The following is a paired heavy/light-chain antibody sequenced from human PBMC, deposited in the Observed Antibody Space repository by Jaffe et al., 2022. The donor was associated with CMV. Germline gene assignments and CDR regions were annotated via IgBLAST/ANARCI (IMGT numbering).Light chain of an antibody. V-gene: IGKV3-20*01. J-gene: IGKJ5*01. CDR1: QSVDSRY. CDR2: ATV. CDR3: QQYGATPIT. Sequence: IVLTQSPDTLSLSPGERATLSCRVSQSVDSRYFAWYQQKPGLPPRLLIYATVNRAPGIPDRFSGSGSGTDFILTISRLEPEDFAMYYCQQYGATPITFGQGTRLEI.
Heavy chain of an antibody. CDR1: GFTFSSYS. J-gene: IGHJ3*02. CDR3: ARYRTSWYWDDAFDI. Sequence: EAQLEASGGGLVKPGGSLRLSCAASGFTFSSYSMTWVRQAPGKGLEWVSSMSSTATYTFYTDSVKGRFTISRDNAKNSLYLQMNSLRAEDTAVYFCARYRTSWYWDDAFDIWGQGTMVTVSS. D-gene: IGHD6-13*01. CDR2: MSSTATYT. V-gene: IGHV3-21*04.